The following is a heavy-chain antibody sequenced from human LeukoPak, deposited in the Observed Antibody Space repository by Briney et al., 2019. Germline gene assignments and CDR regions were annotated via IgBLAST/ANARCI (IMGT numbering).Heavy chain of an antibody. Sequence: GGSLRLSCAASGVIFSIYAMSWGRQAPGEGLGWVPCIRCSAHSTYYADSVQGRFTISRDNSKNTLYLQMNSLRAEDTAVYYCAKGYPTSLDYWGQGTLVTVSS. V-gene: IGHV3-23*01. J-gene: IGHJ4*02. CDR2: IRCSAHST. CDR3: AKGYPTSLDY. CDR1: GVIFSIYA. D-gene: IGHD1-26*01.